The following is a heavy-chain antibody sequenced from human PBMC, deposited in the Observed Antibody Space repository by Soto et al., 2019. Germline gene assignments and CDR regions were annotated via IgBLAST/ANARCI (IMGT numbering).Heavy chain of an antibody. V-gene: IGHV6-1*01. Sequence: SQTLSLTCAISGDSVSSNSAAWNWIRQSPSRGLEWLGRTYYRSKWYNDYAVSVKSRITINPDTSKNQFSLQLNSVTPEDTAVYYCARGRIEDGYSSGWFIDYWGQGTLVTVSS. CDR1: GDSVSSNSAA. D-gene: IGHD6-19*01. CDR3: ARGRIEDGYSSGWFIDY. J-gene: IGHJ4*02. CDR2: TYYRSKWYN.